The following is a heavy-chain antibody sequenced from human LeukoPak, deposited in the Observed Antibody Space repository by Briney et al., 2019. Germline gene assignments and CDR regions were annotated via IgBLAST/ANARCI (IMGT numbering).Heavy chain of an antibody. CDR3: ARGRGRDGYNFDY. CDR2: INHSGST. D-gene: IGHD5-24*01. J-gene: IGHJ4*02. Sequence: SETLSLTCTVSGGSISSGGYYWSWIRQPPGKGLEWIGEINHSGSTNYNPSLKSRVTISVDTSKNQFSLKLSSVTAADTAVYYCARGRGRDGYNFDYWGQGTLVTVSS. V-gene: IGHV4-39*07. CDR1: GGSISSGGYY.